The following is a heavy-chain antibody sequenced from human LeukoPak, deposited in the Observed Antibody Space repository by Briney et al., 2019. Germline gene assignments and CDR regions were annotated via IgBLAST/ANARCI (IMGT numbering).Heavy chain of an antibody. CDR1: GYTLTELS. CDR2: VDPEDGET. Sequence: ASVKVSCKVSGYTLTELSMHWVRQAPGKGLEWMGRVDPEDGETIRVTITADTSTDTAYMELSSLRSEDTAVYYCATGAIFGVVIQNDAFDIWGQGTMVTVSS. CDR3: ATGAIFGVVIQNDAFDI. J-gene: IGHJ3*02. V-gene: IGHV1-24*01. D-gene: IGHD3-3*01.